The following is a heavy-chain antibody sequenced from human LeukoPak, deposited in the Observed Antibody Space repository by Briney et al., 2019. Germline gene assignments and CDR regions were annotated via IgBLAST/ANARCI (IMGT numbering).Heavy chain of an antibody. CDR2: INHSGST. CDR3: ARGYCSGGKCNSRDYYYGMDV. CDR1: GGSLSGYY. D-gene: IGHD2-15*01. V-gene: IGHV4-34*01. Sequence: PSETLSLTCGVYGGSLSGYYWSWIRQPPGKGLEWIGEINHSGSTNYTPSLKSRVTILVDTPKNRLSLKLRSVTAADTAVYYCARGYCSGGKCNSRDYYYGMDVWGQGTTVTVSS. J-gene: IGHJ6*02.